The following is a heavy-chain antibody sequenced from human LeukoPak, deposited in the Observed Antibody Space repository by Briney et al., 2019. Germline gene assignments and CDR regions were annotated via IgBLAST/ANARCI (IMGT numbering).Heavy chain of an antibody. J-gene: IGHJ4*02. Sequence: SGGSLRLSCEGSGFTFTSYGMHWVRQAPGKGLEWVAVISNDGSTKSYADSVKGRFTISRDNSKNTLYLQMNSLRAEDTAVYYCAHISSSWPDYWGQGTLVTVSS. CDR3: AHISSSWPDY. CDR2: ISNDGSTK. CDR1: GFTFTSYG. V-gene: IGHV3-30*03. D-gene: IGHD6-13*01.